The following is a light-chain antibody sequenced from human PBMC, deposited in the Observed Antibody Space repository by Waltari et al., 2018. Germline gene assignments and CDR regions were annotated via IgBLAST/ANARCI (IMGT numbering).Light chain of an antibody. CDR3: ASWDDSRSGVV. Sequence: QSVMAQSPSASGTPGQRVTISCSGSASNLASNYVSWYQHVPGTAPNLLVFRDNQRPSGVPDRFSGSKSGTSASLAISGLRSEDEADYYCASWDDSRSGVVFGGGTRVTVL. CDR2: RDN. V-gene: IGLV1-47*01. J-gene: IGLJ2*01. CDR1: ASNLASNY.